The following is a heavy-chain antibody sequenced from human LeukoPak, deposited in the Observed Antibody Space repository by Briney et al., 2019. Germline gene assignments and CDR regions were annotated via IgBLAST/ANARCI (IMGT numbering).Heavy chain of an antibody. J-gene: IGHJ3*02. V-gene: IGHV4-31*03. D-gene: IGHD3-10*01. Sequence: SETLSLTCTVSGGSISSGGYYWSWIRQHPGKGLEWIGYIYYSGSTYYNPSLKSRVTISVDTSKNQFSLKLSSVTAADTAVYYCVRRAKWFGELEPAAFDIWGQGTMVTVSS. CDR3: VRRAKWFGELEPAAFDI. CDR2: IYYSGST. CDR1: GGSISSGGYY.